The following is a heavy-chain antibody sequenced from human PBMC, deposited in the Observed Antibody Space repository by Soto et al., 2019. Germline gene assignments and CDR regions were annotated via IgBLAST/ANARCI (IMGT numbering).Heavy chain of an antibody. J-gene: IGHJ4*02. V-gene: IGHV3-30*18. Sequence: AGGSLRLSCAASGFTFSSYGMHWVRQAPGKGLEWVAVISYDGSNKYYADSVKGRFTISRDNSKNTLYLQMNSLRAEDTAVYYCAKDGSGSYYNVGTPPFDYWGQGTLVTVSS. CDR2: ISYDGSNK. D-gene: IGHD3-10*01. CDR1: GFTFSSYG. CDR3: AKDGSGSYYNVGTPPFDY.